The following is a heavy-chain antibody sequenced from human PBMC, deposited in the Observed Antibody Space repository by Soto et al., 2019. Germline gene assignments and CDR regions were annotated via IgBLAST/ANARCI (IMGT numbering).Heavy chain of an antibody. V-gene: IGHV3-30*18. CDR1: GFTFSRHG. Sequence: QVQLVESGGGVVQPGRSLRLSCAASGFTFSRHGRHWVRQAPGKGLEWVALISYDGSNKYYADSVKGRFTISRDNSKNTLFLQMNSLRAEDTAVYYCAKETGIQFDYWGQGTLVTVSS. D-gene: IGHD3-3*02. CDR3: AKETGIQFDY. J-gene: IGHJ4*02. CDR2: ISYDGSNK.